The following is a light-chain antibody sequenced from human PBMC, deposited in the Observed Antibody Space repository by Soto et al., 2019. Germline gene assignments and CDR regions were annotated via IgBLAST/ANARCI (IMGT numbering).Light chain of an antibody. J-gene: IGLJ2*01. V-gene: IGLV1-44*01. CDR3: AAWDDSLHGPV. CDR1: SSNIGSNT. Sequence: QSVLTQPPSASGTPGQGVTISCSGSSSNIGSNTVNWYQHLPGTAPKLLIFSNYQRPSGVPDRFSGSKSGTSASLAISRLQSEDEADYFCAAWDDSLHGPVFGGGT. CDR2: SNY.